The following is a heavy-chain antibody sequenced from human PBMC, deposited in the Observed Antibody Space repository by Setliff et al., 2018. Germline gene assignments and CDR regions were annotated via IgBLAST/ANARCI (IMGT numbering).Heavy chain of an antibody. Sequence: AASVKVSCKASGYTFTAYYIHWVRQAPGQGLEWMGWINPNAGNINYIQKFQGRVTITRNTSASTAYMELRSLRSEDMAVYYCARAETWAVAGIFWFDPWGQGTLVTVSS. CDR2: INPNAGNI. CDR1: GYTFTAYY. V-gene: IGHV1-2*02. CDR3: ARAETWAVAGIFWFDP. J-gene: IGHJ5*02. D-gene: IGHD6-19*01.